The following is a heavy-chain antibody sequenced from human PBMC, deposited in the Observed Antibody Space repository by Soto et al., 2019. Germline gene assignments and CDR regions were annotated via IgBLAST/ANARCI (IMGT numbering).Heavy chain of an antibody. D-gene: IGHD3-3*01. CDR3: ARDVSVITIFGVVGYGMDV. J-gene: IGHJ6*02. CDR2: IKQDGSEK. CDR1: GFTFSSYW. Sequence: HPGGSLRLSCAASGFTFSSYWMSWVRQAPGKGLEWVANIKQDGSEKYYVDSVKGRFTISRDNAKNSLYLQMNSLRAEDTAVYYCARDVSVITIFGVVGYGMDVWGQGTTVTVSS. V-gene: IGHV3-7*03.